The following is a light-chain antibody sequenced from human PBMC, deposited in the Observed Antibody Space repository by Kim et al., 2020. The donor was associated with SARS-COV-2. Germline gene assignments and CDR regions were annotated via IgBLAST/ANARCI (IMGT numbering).Light chain of an antibody. Sequence: EIVLTQSPATLSLSPGERATLSCRTSQNINSHLVWYQHKAGQAPRLLIYDASTRVAGIPARFSGSGSETDFTLTISSLEPEDFAVYYCQRRENWPPYTFGQGTKLEIK. CDR2: DAS. J-gene: IGKJ2*01. CDR3: QRRENWPPYT. V-gene: IGKV3-11*01. CDR1: QNINSH.